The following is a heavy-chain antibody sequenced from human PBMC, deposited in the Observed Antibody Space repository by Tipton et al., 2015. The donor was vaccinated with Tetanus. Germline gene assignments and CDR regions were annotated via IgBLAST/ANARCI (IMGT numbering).Heavy chain of an antibody. J-gene: IGHJ3*01. D-gene: IGHD1-26*01. CDR2: IYPSDGST. CDR1: GYTFTQYY. CDR3: ARDREAFDF. Sequence: QLVQSGPEVKEPGASVKLSCKTSGYTFTQYYLHWVRQAPGQGLEWMGMIYPSDGSTSYAQKLQGRVTMTRDTPTSTVYMELSSLRSEDTAVYYCARDREAFDFWGQGTMVTVSS. V-gene: IGHV1-46*04.